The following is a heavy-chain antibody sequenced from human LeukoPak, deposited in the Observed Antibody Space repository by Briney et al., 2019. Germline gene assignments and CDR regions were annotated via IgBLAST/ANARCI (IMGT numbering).Heavy chain of an antibody. J-gene: IGHJ5*02. V-gene: IGHV4-61*01. CDR1: GGSVNSGSYY. Sequence: PSETLSLTCTVSGGSVNSGSYYWSWIRQPPGKGLEWIGYIYYSGSTNYNPSLKSRVTISVDTSENQFSLKLSSVTAADTAVYYCAREVVPAAIGWFDPWGQGTLVTVSS. CDR3: AREVVPAAIGWFDP. D-gene: IGHD2-2*01. CDR2: IYYSGST.